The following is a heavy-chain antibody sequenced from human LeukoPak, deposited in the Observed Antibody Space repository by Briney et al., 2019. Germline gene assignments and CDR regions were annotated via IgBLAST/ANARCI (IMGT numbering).Heavy chain of an antibody. Sequence: ASVKVSCKASGYAFSNYGLAWLRRAPGQGLQWPGWISTFNGNTNHAQILQDRVTMTTDTSTNTAYLELRSLRSDDTAVYYCARRHLIGNGYFDHWGQGTLVTVSS. CDR1: GYAFSNYG. CDR3: ARRHLIGNGYFDH. V-gene: IGHV1-18*01. CDR2: ISTFNGNT. J-gene: IGHJ4*02. D-gene: IGHD4-23*01.